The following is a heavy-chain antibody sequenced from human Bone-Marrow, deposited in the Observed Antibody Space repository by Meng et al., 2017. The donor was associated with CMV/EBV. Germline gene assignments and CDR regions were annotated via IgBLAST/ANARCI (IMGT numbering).Heavy chain of an antibody. Sequence: GESLKISCAASGFTFDDYAMHWVRQAPGKGLEWVSLISWDGGSTYYADSVKGRFTISRDNSKNSLYLQMNSLRAEDTALYYCAKEKVGYRYGLFSEYYYGMDVWGQGTTVTVSS. CDR2: ISWDGGST. D-gene: IGHD5-18*01. V-gene: IGHV3-43D*03. CDR1: GFTFDDYA. J-gene: IGHJ6*02. CDR3: AKEKVGYRYGLFSEYYYGMDV.